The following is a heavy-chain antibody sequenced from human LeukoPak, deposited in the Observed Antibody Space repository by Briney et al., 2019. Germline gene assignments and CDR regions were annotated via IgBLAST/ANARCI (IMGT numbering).Heavy chain of an antibody. D-gene: IGHD3-22*01. CDR1: GGSISSDL. J-gene: IGHJ4*02. CDR3: ARGRGYYYDTPLDY. Sequence: PSETLSLTSTVSGGSISSDLWSWIRQPPGKGLEWIGYIYYSGSTNYNPSLKSRVTISVDTSKNQFSLKLSSVTAADTAVYYCARGRGYYYDTPLDYWGQGTLVTVSS. V-gene: IGHV4-59*01. CDR2: IYYSGST.